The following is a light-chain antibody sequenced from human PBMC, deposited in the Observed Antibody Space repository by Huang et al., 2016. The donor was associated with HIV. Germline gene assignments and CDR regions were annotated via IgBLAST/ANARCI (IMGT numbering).Light chain of an antibody. J-gene: IGKJ4*01. CDR1: HNVTDS. CDR3: QERIHWPRLT. CDR2: RAA. V-gene: IGKV3-11*01. Sequence: EIVLTQSPATLSLSPGERSTLSCRASHNVTDSLAWYRQKPGQAPSLLLYRAANRATGTPARVSGSGAGTDFTLAISRLEPEDFAIYYCQERIHWPRLTFGGGTRVGIK.